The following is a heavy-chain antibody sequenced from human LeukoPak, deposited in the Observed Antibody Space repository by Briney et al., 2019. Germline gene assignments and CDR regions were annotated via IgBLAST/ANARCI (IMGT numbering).Heavy chain of an antibody. V-gene: IGHV3-73*01. CDR1: GFTFSGSA. CDR3: ASLRSPLYYYYMDV. Sequence: GGSLSRYCAASGFTFSGSAMRWVRQASGKGLEWVGRIRSKANSYATAYAASVKGRFTISRDDSKNTAYLQMNSLKTEDTAVYYCASLRSPLYYYYMDVWGKGTTVTVSS. D-gene: IGHD3-3*01. J-gene: IGHJ6*03. CDR2: IRSKANSYAT.